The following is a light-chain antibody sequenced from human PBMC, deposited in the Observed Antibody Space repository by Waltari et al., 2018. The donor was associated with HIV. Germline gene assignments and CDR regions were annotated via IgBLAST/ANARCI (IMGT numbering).Light chain of an antibody. CDR2: RNN. J-gene: IGLJ2*01. Sequence: QSVLTQPPSASVTPGQRVTISCSGSSSNIGSNCVYWNHHLPGTAPKLLVYRNNQRPSGVPDRLSGSKSGTSASLAISGLRSEDEADYYCATWNDSLVGGGTKLTVL. CDR1: SSNIGSNC. CDR3: ATWNDSL. V-gene: IGLV1-47*01.